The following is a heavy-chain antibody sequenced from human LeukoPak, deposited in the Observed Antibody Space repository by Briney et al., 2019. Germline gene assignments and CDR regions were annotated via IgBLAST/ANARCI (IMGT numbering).Heavy chain of an antibody. CDR2: INPNSGGT. D-gene: IGHD2/OR15-2a*01. CDR3: AREFLAGVYYYGMDV. CDR1: GYTFTGYY. J-gene: IGHJ6*02. Sequence: ASVKVSCKASGYTFTGYYMHWVRQAPGQGLEWMGWINPNSGGTNYAQKFQGRVTMTRDTSISTAYMELSRLRSDDTAVYYCAREFLAGVYYYGMDVWGQGTTVTASS. V-gene: IGHV1-2*02.